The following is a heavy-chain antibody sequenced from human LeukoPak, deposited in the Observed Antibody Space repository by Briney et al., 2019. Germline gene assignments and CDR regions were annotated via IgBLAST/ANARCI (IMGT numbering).Heavy chain of an antibody. CDR2: ISTNGGIT. CDR3: ARLSTYVDSSGSLPSDALDI. Sequence: PGGSLRLSCAASGFSFSTYALHWVRQAPGKGLEYVSAISTNGGITNYANSLKGRFTISRDNPKNTLYLQMGSLSAEDTAVYYCARLSTYVDSSGSLPSDALDIWGQGTMVTVSS. CDR1: GFSFSTYA. D-gene: IGHD3-22*01. V-gene: IGHV3-64*01. J-gene: IGHJ3*02.